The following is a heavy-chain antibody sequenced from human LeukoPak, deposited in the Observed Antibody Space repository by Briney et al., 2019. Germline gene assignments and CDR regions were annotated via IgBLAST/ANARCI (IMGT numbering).Heavy chain of an antibody. D-gene: IGHD2-2*01. Sequence: SETLSLTCTVSGGSISSSSYYWGWIRQPPGKGLEWIESIYYSGSTYYNPSLKSRVTISVDTSKNQFSLKLSSVTAADTAVYYCASEVVPAAPTTDWGQGTLVTVSS. CDR1: GGSISSSSYY. CDR2: IYYSGST. V-gene: IGHV4-39*01. J-gene: IGHJ4*02. CDR3: ASEVVPAAPTTD.